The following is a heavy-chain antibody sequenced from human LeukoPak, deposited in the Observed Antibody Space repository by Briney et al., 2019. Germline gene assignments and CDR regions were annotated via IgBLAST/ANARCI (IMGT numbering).Heavy chain of an antibody. D-gene: IGHD1-26*01. CDR3: ARDLHLRWKLLWEYYFDY. CDR2: ISYDESNK. Sequence: GGSLRLSCAASGFTFSSYAMHWARQAPGRGLEWMAVISYDESNKYYADSVKGRFTISRDNSKNTLYLQMNSLRAEDTAVYYCARDLHLRWKLLWEYYFDYWGQGTLVTVSS. J-gene: IGHJ4*02. CDR1: GFTFSSYA. V-gene: IGHV3-30-3*01.